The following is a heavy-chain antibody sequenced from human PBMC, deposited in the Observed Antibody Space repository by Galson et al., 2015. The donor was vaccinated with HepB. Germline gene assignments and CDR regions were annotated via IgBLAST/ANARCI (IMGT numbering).Heavy chain of an antibody. CDR3: ARGDNYDFWSGYYIFDY. D-gene: IGHD3-3*01. J-gene: IGHJ4*02. CDR2: ISYDGSNK. Sequence: SLRLSCAASGFTFSSYAMHWVRQAPGKGLEWVAVISYDGSNKYYADSVKGRFTISRDNSKNTLYLQMNSLRAEDTAVYYCARGDNYDFWSGYYIFDYWGQGTLVTVSS. V-gene: IGHV3-30-3*01. CDR1: GFTFSSYA.